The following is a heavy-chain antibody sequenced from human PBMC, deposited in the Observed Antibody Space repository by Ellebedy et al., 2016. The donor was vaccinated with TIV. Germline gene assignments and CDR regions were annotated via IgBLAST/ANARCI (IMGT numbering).Heavy chain of an antibody. CDR3: VKGAWLDD. V-gene: IGHV3-23*01. CDR1: GFSIFTYA. J-gene: IGHJ4*02. Sequence: GESLKISXKASGFSIFTYAMSWVRQAPGKGLEWVSVFRHHDDSKHYGDSVKGRFTISRDTSKNILFLQMNSLRAEDTAVYYCVKGAWLDDWGQGTLVIVSS. CDR2: FRHHDDSK. D-gene: IGHD1-26*01.